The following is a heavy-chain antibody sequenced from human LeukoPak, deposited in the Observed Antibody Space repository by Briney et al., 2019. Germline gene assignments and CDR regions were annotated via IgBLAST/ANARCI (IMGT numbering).Heavy chain of an antibody. CDR1: GFIFSSYW. Sequence: GGSLRLSCAASGFIFSSYWMTWVRQVPGKGLEWVANIKQDGSEGYYGDSVKGRFIISRDNAKNSLYLQMNSLRAEDTAMYYCAGGPTGTAYWGQGTLVTVSS. D-gene: IGHD1/OR15-1a*01. CDR3: AGGPTGTAY. J-gene: IGHJ4*02. CDR2: IKQDGSEG. V-gene: IGHV3-7*04.